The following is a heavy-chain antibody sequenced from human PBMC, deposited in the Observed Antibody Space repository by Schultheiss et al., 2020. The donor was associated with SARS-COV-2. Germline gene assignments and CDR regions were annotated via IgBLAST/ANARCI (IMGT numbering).Heavy chain of an antibody. CDR3: ARDLGYYDSSGYYGYFDY. CDR2: IWYDGSNK. D-gene: IGHD3-22*01. J-gene: IGHJ4*02. V-gene: IGHV3-33*01. CDR1: GFTFSSYG. Sequence: GSLRLSCAASGFTFSSYGMHWVRQAPGKGLEWVAVIWYDGSNKYYADSVKGRFTISRDNSKNTLYLQMNSLRAEDTAVYYCARDLGYYDSSGYYGYFDYWGQGTLVTVSS.